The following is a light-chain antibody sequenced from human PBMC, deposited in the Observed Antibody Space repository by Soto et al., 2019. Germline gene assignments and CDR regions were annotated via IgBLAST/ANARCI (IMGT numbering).Light chain of an antibody. CDR3: QHAKSFPVT. J-gene: IGKJ5*01. CDR2: DAS. Sequence: GDRVTITCRASQTISTWMAWYQQKPGKAPKLLVYDASTLQSGVASRFSGSGSGTEFTLIITSLQSEDFATYYCQHAKSFPVTFGQGTRLEIK. V-gene: IGKV1-12*01. CDR1: QTISTW.